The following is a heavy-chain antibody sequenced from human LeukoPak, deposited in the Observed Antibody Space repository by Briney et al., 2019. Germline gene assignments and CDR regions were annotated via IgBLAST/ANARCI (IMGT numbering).Heavy chain of an antibody. J-gene: IGHJ5*02. CDR3: TTYKSGWS. D-gene: IGHD6-19*01. V-gene: IGHV3-15*01. Sequence: PGGSLRLSCAASGFTFSYAWMSWVRQAPGKGPEWVGRIKSKTERGTTDYAGPVQGRLTISRDDSKNTLYLQMNSLKTEDTAVYYCTTYKSGWSWGQGTLVTVSS. CDR2: IKSKTERGTT. CDR1: GFTFSYAW.